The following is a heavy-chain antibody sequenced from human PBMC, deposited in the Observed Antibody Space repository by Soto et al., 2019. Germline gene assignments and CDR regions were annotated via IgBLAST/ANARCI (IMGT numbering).Heavy chain of an antibody. CDR2: ISGSGGST. V-gene: IGHV3-23*01. Sequence: GGSLRLSCAASGFTFSSYAMSWVRQAPGKGLEWVSAISGSGGSTYYADSLKGRFTISRDNTKNPLYLQMNSLRAEDTAVYYCAKDPSWGPSSWSHARYYYYMDVWGKGTTVTVSS. D-gene: IGHD6-13*01. J-gene: IGHJ6*03. CDR3: AKDPSWGPSSWSHARYYYYMDV. CDR1: GFTFSSYA.